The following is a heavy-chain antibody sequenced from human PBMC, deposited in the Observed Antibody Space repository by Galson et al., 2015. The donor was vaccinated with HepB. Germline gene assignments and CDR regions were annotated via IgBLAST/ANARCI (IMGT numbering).Heavy chain of an antibody. CDR3: AKDLDSSGYYGLDY. J-gene: IGHJ4*02. CDR1: GFTFSSYA. Sequence: SLRLSCAASGFTFSSYAMHWVRQAPGKGLEWVAVISYDGSNKYYADSVKGRFTISRDNSKDTLYLQMNSLRAEDTAVYYCAKDLDSSGYYGLDYWGQGTLVTVSS. V-gene: IGHV3-30*04. CDR2: ISYDGSNK. D-gene: IGHD3-22*01.